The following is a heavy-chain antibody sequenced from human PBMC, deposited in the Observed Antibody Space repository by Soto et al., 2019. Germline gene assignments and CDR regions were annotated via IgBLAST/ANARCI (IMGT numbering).Heavy chain of an antibody. D-gene: IGHD3-3*01. CDR3: AAIPLTSGVVSGRFDP. CDR1: GGSISSDKW. Sequence: QVHLQESGPGLVKPSGTLALTCAVSGGSISSDKWWTWVRQPPGKGLEGIGEISHRGSTNYSPSFKSRLSLSVDTTKQQFSLRLTSVTAADTAVYYCAAIPLTSGVVSGRFDPWGQGIMVTVSS. V-gene: IGHV4-4*02. J-gene: IGHJ5*02. CDR2: ISHRGST.